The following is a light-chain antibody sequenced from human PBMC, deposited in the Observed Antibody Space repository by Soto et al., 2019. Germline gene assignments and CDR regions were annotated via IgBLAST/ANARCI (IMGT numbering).Light chain of an antibody. CDR2: DNN. J-gene: IGLJ2*01. Sequence: QSVLTQPASMSGAPGQRVTISCTGSSSNIGAGYDVHWYQQHPGTAPKLLIFDNNNRPSGVPDRFSGSKSDTSASLAITGLQAEDEADYYCQSFDTSLSGFVVFGGGTKLTVL. CDR1: SSNIGAGYD. V-gene: IGLV1-40*01. CDR3: QSFDTSLSGFVV.